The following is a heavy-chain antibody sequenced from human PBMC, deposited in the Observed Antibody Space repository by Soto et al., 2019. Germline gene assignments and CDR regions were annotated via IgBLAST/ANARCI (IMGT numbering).Heavy chain of an antibody. CDR1: GGSISSYY. D-gene: IGHD2-2*01. V-gene: IGHV4-59*01. Sequence: SETLSLTCTVSGGSISSYYWSWIRQPPGKGLEWIGYFYYSGSTNYNPSLKSRVSISVDTSKNQFSLNLNSVTSADTAVYICAGSSCTSASCYAFFDSWGQGTLVTVSS. CDR3: AGSSCTSASCYAFFDS. CDR2: FYYSGST. J-gene: IGHJ4*02.